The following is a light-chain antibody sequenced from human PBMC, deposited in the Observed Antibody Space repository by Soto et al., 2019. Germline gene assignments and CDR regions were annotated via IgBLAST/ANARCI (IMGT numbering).Light chain of an antibody. CDR1: QSVNSN. CDR2: GTS. J-gene: IGKJ1*01. CDR3: HQYNNWPWT. Sequence: EIVMTQSPATLSLSPGERATLSCRASQSVNSNLAWYQQKAGQAPRLLIYGTSTRATGIAGRFSGSGSETEFTLISRSLQSEDSALYYCHQYNNWPWTFGQGTKVDIK. V-gene: IGKV3-15*01.